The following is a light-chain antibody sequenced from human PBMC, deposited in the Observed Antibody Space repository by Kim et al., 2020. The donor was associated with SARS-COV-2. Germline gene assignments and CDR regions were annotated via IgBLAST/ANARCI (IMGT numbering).Light chain of an antibody. Sequence: SYELTQPPSVSVSPGQTASITCSGDKLGDKYACWYQQKPGQSPVLVIYQDSKRPSGIPERFSGSNSGNTATLTISGTQAMDEADYYCQAWDSRNAVFGTG. V-gene: IGLV3-1*01. J-gene: IGLJ1*01. CDR3: QAWDSRNAV. CDR2: QDS. CDR1: KLGDKY.